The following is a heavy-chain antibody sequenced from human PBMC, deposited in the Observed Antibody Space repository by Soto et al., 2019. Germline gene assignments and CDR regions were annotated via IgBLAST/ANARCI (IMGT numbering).Heavy chain of an antibody. J-gene: IGHJ4*02. V-gene: IGHV3-23*01. CDR3: AKGLINGRWYAAD. D-gene: IGHD6-13*01. CDR2: ITDSGTGT. Sequence: EVHLLESGGGLVHPGESLRLSCGASGFTFSSCVMSWVRQAPGKGLEWVSCITDSGTGTYYADSVKGRFTISRDNSKNTMYLQMNNLRAEDTGVYYCAKGLINGRWYAADWGQGTLVTVSS. CDR1: GFTFSSCV.